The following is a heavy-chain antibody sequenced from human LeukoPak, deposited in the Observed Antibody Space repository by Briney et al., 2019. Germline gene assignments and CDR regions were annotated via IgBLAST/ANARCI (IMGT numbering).Heavy chain of an antibody. CDR3: ASAKRGSRSDFDY. J-gene: IGHJ4*02. Sequence: ASVKVSCKASGGTFSSYAISWVRQAPGQGLEWMGWINPNSGGTQYAQQFQGRVTMTRDTSISTAYMELSRLRSDDTAVYYCASAKRGSRSDFDYWGQGTLVTVSS. CDR1: GGTFSSYA. CDR2: INPNSGGT. V-gene: IGHV1-2*02. D-gene: IGHD3-10*01.